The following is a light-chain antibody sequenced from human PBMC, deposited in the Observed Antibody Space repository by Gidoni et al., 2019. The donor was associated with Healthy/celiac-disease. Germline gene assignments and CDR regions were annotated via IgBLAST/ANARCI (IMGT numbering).Light chain of an antibody. CDR3: SSYTSSSVVV. CDR1: SSDVGGYNY. CDR2: DVS. J-gene: IGLJ2*01. V-gene: IGLV2-14*01. Sequence: QSALTQPASVSGSPGQSITISCTGTSSDVGGYNYFSWYQQHPGKAPKLMIYDVSNRPSGVSNRFSGSKSGNTASLTISGLQAEDEADYYCSSYTSSSVVVFGGETKLTVL.